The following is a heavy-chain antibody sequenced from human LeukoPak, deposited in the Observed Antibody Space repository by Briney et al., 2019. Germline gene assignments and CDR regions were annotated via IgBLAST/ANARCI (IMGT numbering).Heavy chain of an antibody. V-gene: IGHV4-34*01. D-gene: IGHD2-2*01. CDR1: GGSFGGYY. CDR2: INHSGST. CDR3: ACHIVVVPAAPPNNNWFDP. J-gene: IGHJ5*02. Sequence: SETLSLTCAVYGGSFGGYYWSWIRQPPGKGLEWIGEINHSGSTNYNPSLKSRVTISVDTSKNQFSLKLSSVTAADTAVYYCACHIVVVPAAPPNNNWFDPWGQGTLVTVSS.